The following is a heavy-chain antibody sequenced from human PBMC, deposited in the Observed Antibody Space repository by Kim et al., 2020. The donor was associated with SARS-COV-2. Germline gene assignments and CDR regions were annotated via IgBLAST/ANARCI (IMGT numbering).Heavy chain of an antibody. CDR1: GYTFTSYD. CDR3: ARQSRIAAAGREWGY. Sequence: ASVKVSCKASGYTFTSYDINWVRQATGQGLEWMGWMNPNSGNKGYAQKFQGRVTMTRNNSISTAYMELSSLRSEDTAVYYCARQSRIAAAGREWGYWGQGTLVTVSS. J-gene: IGHJ4*02. D-gene: IGHD6-13*01. CDR2: MNPNSGNK. V-gene: IGHV1-8*01.